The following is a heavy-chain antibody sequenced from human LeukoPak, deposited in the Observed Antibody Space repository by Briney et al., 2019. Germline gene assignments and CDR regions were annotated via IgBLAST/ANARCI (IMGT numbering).Heavy chain of an antibody. Sequence: SETLSLTCIVSGGSINSYWSWIRQPAGKGLEWIGRISGSGTITYNPALQSRLTISIDTSKNQFSLKLMSVTAADTAVYYCARDSGTTGEVKFDPWGQGILVAVSS. D-gene: IGHD3-10*01. V-gene: IGHV4-4*07. CDR2: ISGSGTI. CDR1: GGSINSY. J-gene: IGHJ5*02. CDR3: ARDSGTTGEVKFDP.